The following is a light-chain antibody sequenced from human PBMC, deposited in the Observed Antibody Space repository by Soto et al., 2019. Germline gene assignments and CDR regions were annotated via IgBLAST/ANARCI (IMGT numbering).Light chain of an antibody. CDR2: EVN. J-gene: IGLJ1*01. CDR3: SSFTRSSTYV. Sequence: QSALTQPASVSGSPGQSITISCTGTSSEVGAYNFVSWYQQYPGKAPKVMIYEVNNRPSGVSNRFSGSKSGNTASLTISGLQAEDEADYYCSSFTRSSTYVFGSGTKLTVL. CDR1: SSEVGAYNF. V-gene: IGLV2-14*01.